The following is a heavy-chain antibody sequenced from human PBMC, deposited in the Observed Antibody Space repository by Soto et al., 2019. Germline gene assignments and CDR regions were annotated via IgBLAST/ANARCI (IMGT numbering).Heavy chain of an antibody. J-gene: IGHJ4*02. CDR2: INAGSGAT. CDR1: GYNFMTYI. D-gene: IGHD3-10*01. V-gene: IGHV1-3*01. Sequence: QVQLVQSGPEVKKPGASVQISCRTSGYNFMTYILHWVRQAPGQRPEWMGWINAGSGATSYSQILQGRVTITRDTSARTAYMELSSLRPEDTATYYCARNRLLWYEDLEYWGQGTLVTVSS. CDR3: ARNRLLWYEDLEY.